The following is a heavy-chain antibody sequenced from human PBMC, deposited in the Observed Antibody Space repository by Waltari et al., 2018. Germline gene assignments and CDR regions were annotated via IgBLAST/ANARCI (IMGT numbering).Heavy chain of an antibody. V-gene: IGHV3-30*01. D-gene: IGHD3-10*01. CDR1: GFTFSSYA. CDR2: ISYDGSNK. Sequence: VQLVESGGGVVQPGRSLRLPCAASGFTFSSYAMHWVREAPGKGRQWVAVISYDGSNKYYADSVRGRFSISRDNSKNTLYLQMNSLSAEDTAVYYCAFIWFGSENDAFDIWGQGTMVTVSS. CDR3: AFIWFGSENDAFDI. J-gene: IGHJ3*02.